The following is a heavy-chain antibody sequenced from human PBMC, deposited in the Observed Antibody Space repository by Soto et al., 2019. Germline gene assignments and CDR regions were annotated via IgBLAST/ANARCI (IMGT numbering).Heavy chain of an antibody. Sequence: EVQLLESGGGLVQPGGSLRLSCAASGFTFRNYAMSWVRQAPGMGLEWVSGISTSGGATSYADSVKGRFTISRDNSKNTLDLQMNGLRAEDTAVYYCAKNGLSNSPSAIDSWGQGTLVTVSS. CDR3: AKNGLSNSPSAIDS. J-gene: IGHJ4*02. CDR2: ISTSGGAT. CDR1: GFTFRNYA. V-gene: IGHV3-23*01. D-gene: IGHD1-1*01.